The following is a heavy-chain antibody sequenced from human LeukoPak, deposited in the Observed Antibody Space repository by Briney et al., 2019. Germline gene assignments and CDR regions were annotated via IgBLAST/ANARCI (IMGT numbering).Heavy chain of an antibody. Sequence: SETLSLTCAVYGGSFSGYYWSWIRQPPGKGLEWIGEINHSGSTNYNPSLKSRVTISVDTSKNQFSLKLSSVTAADTVVYYCARSGGYSSSWSLWGQGTLVTVSS. D-gene: IGHD6-13*01. CDR2: INHSGST. CDR1: GGSFSGYY. V-gene: IGHV4-34*01. J-gene: IGHJ4*02. CDR3: ARSGGYSSSWSL.